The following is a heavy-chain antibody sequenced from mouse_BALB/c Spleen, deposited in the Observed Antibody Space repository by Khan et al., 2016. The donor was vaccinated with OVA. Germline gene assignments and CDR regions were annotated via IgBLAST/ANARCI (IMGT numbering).Heavy chain of an antibody. D-gene: IGHD2-4*01. J-gene: IGHJ3*01. V-gene: IGHV2-2*02. CDR1: GFSLNNYS. CDR2: IWSAGST. CDR3: ARRGYEYGRGALFAY. Sequence: QVQLKESGPGLVQPSQSLSITCTVSGFSLNNYSVHWVRQSPGKGLEWLGVIWSAGSTDYNAAFISRLTISKDNSRSPVFFKMNSLQPNDTARYYCARRGYEYGRGALFAYWGQGTLVTVSA.